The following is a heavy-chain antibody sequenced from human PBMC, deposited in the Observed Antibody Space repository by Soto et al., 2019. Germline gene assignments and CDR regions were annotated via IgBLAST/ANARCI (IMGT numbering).Heavy chain of an antibody. D-gene: IGHD3-10*01. CDR1: GFTFSDYY. V-gene: IGHV3-11*05. Sequence: GGSLRLSCAASGFTFSDYYMSWIRQAPGKGLEWVSYISSSSSYTNYADSVKGRFTISRDNAKNSLYLQMNSLRAEDTAVFYCARVVHYYGSGSYFGPYLDDWGQGTLVTVSS. CDR2: ISSSSSYT. CDR3: ARVVHYYGSGSYFGPYLDD. J-gene: IGHJ4*02.